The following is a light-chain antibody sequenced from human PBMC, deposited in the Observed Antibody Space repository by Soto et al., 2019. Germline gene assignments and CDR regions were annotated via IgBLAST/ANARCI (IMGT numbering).Light chain of an antibody. Sequence: QSALTQPASVSGSPGQSITISCTGTSSDVGGYTYVSWYQQHPGKAPKLMIYEVSNRPSGVSNRFSGSKSGNTASLTISGLQAEDEAAYYCSSYESSSALVFGLGTKVTVL. CDR3: SSYESSSALV. V-gene: IGLV2-14*01. J-gene: IGLJ1*01. CDR2: EVS. CDR1: SSDVGGYTY.